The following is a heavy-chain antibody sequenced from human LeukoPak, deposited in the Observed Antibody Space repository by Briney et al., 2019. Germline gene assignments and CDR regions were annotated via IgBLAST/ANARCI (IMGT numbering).Heavy chain of an antibody. J-gene: IGHJ4*02. V-gene: IGHV4-59*06. CDR3: ARVNGVTGYNWNDWVVYYFDY. D-gene: IGHD1-1*01. Sequence: SETLSLTCTASGGSISNYHWSWIRQPPGKGLEWIGYIYYSGSTYYNPSLKSRVTISVDTSKNQFSLKLSSVTAADTAVYYCARVNGVTGYNWNDWVVYYFDYWGQGTLVTVSS. CDR1: GGSISNYH. CDR2: IYYSGST.